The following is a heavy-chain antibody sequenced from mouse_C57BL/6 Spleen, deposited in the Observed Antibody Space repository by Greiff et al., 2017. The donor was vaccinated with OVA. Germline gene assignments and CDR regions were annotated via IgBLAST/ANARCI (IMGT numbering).Heavy chain of an antibody. D-gene: IGHD2-4*01. CDR2: IDPSDSYT. V-gene: IGHV1-69*01. Sequence: VQLQQPGAELVMPGASVKLSCKASGYTFTSYWMHWVKQRPGQGLEWIGEIDPSDSYTNYNQKFKGKSTLTVDKSSSTAYMQLSSLTSEDSAVYYCARWIYYDYDDPYYYAMDYWGQGTSVTVSS. CDR3: ARWIYYDYDDPYYYAMDY. CDR1: GYTFTSYW. J-gene: IGHJ4*01.